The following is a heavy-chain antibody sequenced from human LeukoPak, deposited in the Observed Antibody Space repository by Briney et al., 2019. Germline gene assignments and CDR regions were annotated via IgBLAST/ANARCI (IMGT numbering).Heavy chain of an antibody. V-gene: IGHV4-31*03. D-gene: IGHD5-24*01. CDR3: ARQLTTKINFDY. J-gene: IGHJ4*02. Sequence: PSETLSLTCTVSGGSISSGGYYWSWIRQHPGKGLEWIGYIYYSGSTYYNPSLKSRVTISVDTSKNQFSLKLSSVTAADTAVYYCARQLTTKINFDYWGQGTLVTVSS. CDR1: GGSISSGGYY. CDR2: IYYSGST.